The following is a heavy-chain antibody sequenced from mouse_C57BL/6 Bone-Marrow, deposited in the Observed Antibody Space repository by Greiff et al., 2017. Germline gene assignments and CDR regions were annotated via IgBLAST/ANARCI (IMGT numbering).Heavy chain of an antibody. V-gene: IGHV5-6*01. CDR3: ARGVYYYAMDY. CDR2: ISSGGSYT. Sequence: EVMLVESGGDLVKPGGSLKLSCAASGFTFSSYGMSWVRQTPDKRLEWVATISSGGSYTDYPDSVKGRFTISIDNAKNPLYLQMSSLKSEDTAMYYCARGVYYYAMDYWGQGTSVTVSS. J-gene: IGHJ4*01. CDR1: GFTFSSYG.